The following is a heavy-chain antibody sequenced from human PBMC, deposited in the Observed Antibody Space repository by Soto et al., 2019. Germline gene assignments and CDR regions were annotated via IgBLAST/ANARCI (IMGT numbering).Heavy chain of an antibody. V-gene: IGHV4-4*02. Sequence: SETLSLTCAVSGGSISSSNWWSWVRQPPGKGLEWIGEIYHSGSTNYNPSLKSRVTISVDKSKNQFSLKLSSVTAADTAVYYCARAQARGVEWLLKGTDFDYWGQGTLVTVSS. CDR3: ARAQARGVEWLLKGTDFDY. CDR1: GGSISSSNW. D-gene: IGHD3-3*01. J-gene: IGHJ4*02. CDR2: IYHSGST.